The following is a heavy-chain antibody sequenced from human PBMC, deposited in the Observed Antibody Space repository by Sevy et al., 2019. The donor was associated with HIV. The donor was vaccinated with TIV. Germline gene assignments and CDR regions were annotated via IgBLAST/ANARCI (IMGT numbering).Heavy chain of an antibody. V-gene: IGHV3-48*02. Sequence: GGSLRLSCAVSGFTLSSHSMNWVRQAPGKGLEWLSPIRGDDENKYYADSVKGRFTISRDDASNSVHLQMNSLRDEDTAVYYCARGGNPGQGASDIWGQGTVVTVSS. CDR1: GFTLSSHS. CDR3: ARGGNPGQGASDI. CDR2: IRGDDENK. J-gene: IGHJ3*02.